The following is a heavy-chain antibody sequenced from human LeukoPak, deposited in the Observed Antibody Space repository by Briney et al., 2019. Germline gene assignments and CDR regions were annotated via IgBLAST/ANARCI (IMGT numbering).Heavy chain of an antibody. CDR3: ARQVEYCSGGSCPWAWFDP. CDR2: IYYSGST. D-gene: IGHD2-15*01. CDR1: GASVSSAGYY. J-gene: IGHJ5*02. V-gene: IGHV4-61*08. Sequence: KPSETLSLTCSVSGASVSSAGYYWSWIRQPPGKGLEWIGYIYYSGSTNYNPSLKSRVTISLDTSKNQFSLKLSSVTAADTAVYYCARQVEYCSGGSCPWAWFDPWGQGTLVTVSS.